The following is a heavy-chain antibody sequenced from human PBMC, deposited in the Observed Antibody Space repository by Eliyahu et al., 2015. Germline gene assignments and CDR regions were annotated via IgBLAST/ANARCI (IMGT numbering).Heavy chain of an antibody. Sequence: QVQLVQSGAEVKKPGASVKVSCKASGYTFTGYYMHWVRQAPWPGAWGVGWVNPNSGGTNYAQKFQGRVTMTRDTSISTAYMELSRLRSDDTAVYYCARVLSVADYWGQGTLVTVSS. CDR1: GYTFTGYY. D-gene: IGHD2-15*01. CDR3: ARVLSVADY. J-gene: IGHJ4*02. V-gene: IGHV1-2*02. CDR2: VNPNSGGT.